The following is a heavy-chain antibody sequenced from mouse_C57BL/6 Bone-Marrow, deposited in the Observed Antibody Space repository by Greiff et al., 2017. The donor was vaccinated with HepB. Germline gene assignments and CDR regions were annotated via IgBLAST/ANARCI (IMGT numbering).Heavy chain of an antibody. CDR3: VSHYGSSYGYAMDY. V-gene: IGHV10-3*01. CDR2: IRSKSSNYAT. Sequence: EVKVIESGGGLVQPKGSLKLSCAASGFTFNTYAMHWVRQAPGKGLEWVARIRSKSSNYATYYADSVKDRFTISRDDSQSMLYLQMNNLKTEDTAMYYCVSHYGSSYGYAMDYWGQGTSVTVSS. J-gene: IGHJ4*01. D-gene: IGHD1-1*01. CDR1: GFTFNTYA.